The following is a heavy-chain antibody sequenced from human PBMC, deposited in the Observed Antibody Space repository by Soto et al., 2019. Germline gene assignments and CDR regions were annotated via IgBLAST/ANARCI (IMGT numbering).Heavy chain of an antibody. V-gene: IGHV1-46*01. D-gene: IGHD3-3*01. Sequence: ASVKVSCKAPGATFTSYYLNWVRQAPGQGLEWMGVINPHGGSTKYAQKFQGRITMTRDTSRSTVYMELSSLRSDDTAIYYCARSSGGNFGIIIEGSNWFDPWGQGTLVTVSS. J-gene: IGHJ5*02. CDR2: INPHGGST. CDR3: ARSSGGNFGIIIEGSNWFDP. CDR1: GATFTSYY.